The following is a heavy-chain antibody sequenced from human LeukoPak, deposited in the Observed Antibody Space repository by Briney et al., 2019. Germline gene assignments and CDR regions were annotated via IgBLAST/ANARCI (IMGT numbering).Heavy chain of an antibody. V-gene: IGHV3-74*01. D-gene: IGHD2/OR15-2a*01. CDR2: INSDGSWT. J-gene: IGHJ4*02. CDR3: VSFYETY. Sequence: GGSLRLSCAASGNYWMHWVRQVPGKGLVWVSHINSDGSWTSYADSVKGRFTISKDNAKNTVYLQMNSLRAEDTAVYYCVSFYETYRGRGTLATVSS. CDR1: GNYW.